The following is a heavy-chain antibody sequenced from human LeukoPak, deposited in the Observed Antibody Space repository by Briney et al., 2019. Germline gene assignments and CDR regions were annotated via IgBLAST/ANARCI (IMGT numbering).Heavy chain of an antibody. J-gene: IGHJ4*02. CDR3: ARAPPMAAAGTYFDY. Sequence: GASVKVSCKASGGTFSSYAISRVRQAPGQGLEWMGGISPIFGTANYAQQSQRRVTITADESTSTAYMELSSLRSEDTAAYYCARAPPMAAAGTYFDYWGRGTLVSVSS. CDR1: GGTFSSYA. D-gene: IGHD6-13*01. CDR2: ISPIFGTA. V-gene: IGHV1-69*13.